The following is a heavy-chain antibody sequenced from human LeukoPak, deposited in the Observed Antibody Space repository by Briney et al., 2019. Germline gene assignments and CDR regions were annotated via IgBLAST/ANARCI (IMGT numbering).Heavy chain of an antibody. V-gene: IGHV4-4*07. CDR2: IYTIGST. J-gene: IGHJ4*02. CDR3: ARDRRYCSSTRCYGLPDY. D-gene: IGHD2-2*01. Sequence: PSETLSLTCTVSGGSISDYYWSWIRQPAGKGLEWIGHIYTIGSTNYNPPLKSRVTISVDTSKNQFSLKLSSVTAADTAVYYCARDRRYCSSTRCYGLPDYWGQGTLVTVSS. CDR1: GGSISDYY.